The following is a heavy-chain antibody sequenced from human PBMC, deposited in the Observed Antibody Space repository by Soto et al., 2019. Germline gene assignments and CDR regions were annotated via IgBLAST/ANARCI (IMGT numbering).Heavy chain of an antibody. CDR1: GGSFTSNNW. CDR2: IYRTGST. CDR3: ASRDPGTSVDY. J-gene: IGHJ4*02. V-gene: IGHV4-4*02. D-gene: IGHD1-7*01. Sequence: ETLSLTFAVSGGSFTSNNWWTWFRQPPGQGLEWIGEIYRTGSTNYNPSLKSRVTISLDKSENQFSLKVTSLTAADTAVYYCASRDPGTSVDYWGQGTLVTVSS.